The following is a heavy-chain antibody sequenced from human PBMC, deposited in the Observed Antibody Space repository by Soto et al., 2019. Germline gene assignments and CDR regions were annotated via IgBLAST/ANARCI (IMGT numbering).Heavy chain of an antibody. CDR3: ARVPSCWSGIEAAGPYDY. Sequence: ASVKVSCKAPGDTFTSYYLNWVRQAPGQGLEWMGVINPHGGSTKYAQKFQGRITMTRDTSISTVYMELSRLRSDDTAIYYCARVPSCWSGIEAAGPYDYWGQGTLVIVSS. D-gene: IGHD6-13*01. CDR1: GDTFTSYY. V-gene: IGHV1-46*01. J-gene: IGHJ4*02. CDR2: INPHGGST.